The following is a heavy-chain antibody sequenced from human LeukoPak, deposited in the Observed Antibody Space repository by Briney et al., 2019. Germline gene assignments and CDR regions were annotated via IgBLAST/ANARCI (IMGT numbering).Heavy chain of an antibody. CDR3: AKDYDFWSGYSDY. J-gene: IGHJ4*02. Sequence: GWALRFSCAASGFTFSSYAMSWVRQAPGKGLEGVSAISGSGGSTYYADSVKGRFNISRDNSKHTLYLQMNSLRAEDTAVYYCAKDYDFWSGYSDYWGQGTLVTVSS. CDR1: GFTFSSYA. D-gene: IGHD3-3*01. V-gene: IGHV3-23*01. CDR2: ISGSGGST.